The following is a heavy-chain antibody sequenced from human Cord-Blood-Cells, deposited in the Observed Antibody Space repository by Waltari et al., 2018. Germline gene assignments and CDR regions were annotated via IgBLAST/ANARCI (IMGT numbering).Heavy chain of an antibody. CDR1: GGSISSHY. J-gene: IGHJ4*02. CDR2: IYYSGST. Sequence: QVQLQESGPGLVKPSETLSLTCTVSGGSISSHYWSWIRQPPGKGLGWIGYIYYSGSTNYNPSLKSRVTISVDTSKNQFSLKLSSVTAADTAVYYCAALELDYWGQGTLVTVSS. V-gene: IGHV4-59*11. CDR3: AALELDY.